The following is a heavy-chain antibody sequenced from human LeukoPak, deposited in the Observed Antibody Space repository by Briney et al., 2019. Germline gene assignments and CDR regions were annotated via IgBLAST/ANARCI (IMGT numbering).Heavy chain of an antibody. Sequence: GGSLRLSCAASGFTFSSYAMSWVRQAPGKRLEWVSAISGSGGSTYYADSVKGRFTISRDNSKNTLYLQMNSLGAEDAAVYYCAKEDFWSGPDLLYLDYWGQGTLVTVSS. CDR3: AKEDFWSGPDLLYLDY. CDR1: GFTFSSYA. CDR2: ISGSGGST. V-gene: IGHV3-23*01. J-gene: IGHJ4*02. D-gene: IGHD3-3*01.